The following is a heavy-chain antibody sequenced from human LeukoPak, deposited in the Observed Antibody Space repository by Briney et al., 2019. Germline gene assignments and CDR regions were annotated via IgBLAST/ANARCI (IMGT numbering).Heavy chain of an antibody. CDR2: ISSSGSTI. Sequence: GGSLRLSCAASGFTFSDYYMSWICQAPGKGPEWVSYISSSGSTIYYADSVKGRFTISRDNAKNSLYLQMNSLRAEDTAVYYCARVPSPATYYYDSSGCLDYWGQGTLVTVSS. D-gene: IGHD3-22*01. J-gene: IGHJ4*02. V-gene: IGHV3-11*01. CDR3: ARVPSPATYYYDSSGCLDY. CDR1: GFTFSDYY.